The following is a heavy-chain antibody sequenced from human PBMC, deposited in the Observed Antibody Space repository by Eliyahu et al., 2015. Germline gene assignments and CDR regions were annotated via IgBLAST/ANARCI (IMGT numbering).Heavy chain of an antibody. CDR1: GFXFVPPL. J-gene: IGHJ4*02. CDR2: VSYDGSNQ. CDR3: AKDGGRAWSDFDS. V-gene: IGHV3-30-3*01. D-gene: IGHD6-19*01. Sequence: QVQLVESGGGVVQPGXXLRLXCXASGFXFVPPLCPWVRQAPGKGLEWVAVVSYDGSNQYYADSVKGRFTISRDDSKNTVYLQMNSLRVDDTAVYYCAKDGGRAWSDFDSWGQGTLVTVSS.